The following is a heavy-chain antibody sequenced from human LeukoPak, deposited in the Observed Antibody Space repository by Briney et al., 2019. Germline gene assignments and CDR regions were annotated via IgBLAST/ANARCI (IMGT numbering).Heavy chain of an antibody. CDR2: ISGTGGAT. J-gene: IGHJ5*01. D-gene: IGHD2-21*01. Sequence: GGSLRLSCVASGFSLGNYAMSWVRQAPGKGLQWVSQISGTGGATWYAGFARDRFTISRDNSKKTLYLQMSGLRVEDTAMYYCVKDPRDTYGTNWFVSWGQGTLLIVSS. CDR3: VKDPRDTYGTNWFVS. V-gene: IGHV3-23*01. CDR1: GFSLGNYA.